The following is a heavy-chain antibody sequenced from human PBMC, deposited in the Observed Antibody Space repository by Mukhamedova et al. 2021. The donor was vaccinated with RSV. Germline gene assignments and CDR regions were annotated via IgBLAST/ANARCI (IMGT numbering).Heavy chain of an antibody. V-gene: IGHV4-31*02. Sequence: SGGFSWTWIRQHPGKGLEWIGHIFYSGSTHSNPSLKSRVSISVDMSKNQVSLNLNSVTAADTAVYYCARYSYFDNSGRAGYMDVW. D-gene: IGHD6-19*01. CDR3: ARYSYFDNSGRAGYMDV. CDR2: IFYSGST. J-gene: IGHJ6*03. CDR1: SGGFS.